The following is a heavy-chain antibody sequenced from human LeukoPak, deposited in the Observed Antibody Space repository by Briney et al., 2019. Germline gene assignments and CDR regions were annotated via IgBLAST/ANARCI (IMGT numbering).Heavy chain of an antibody. Sequence: GGSLRLSCAASGFTFSSYWMSWVRQAPGKGLEWVANIKQDGSEKYYVDSVKGRFTISRDNSKNTLYLQMNSLRAEDTAVYYCAKDRVGFDYWGQGTLVTVSS. CDR1: GFTFSSYW. D-gene: IGHD2-15*01. CDR2: IKQDGSEK. V-gene: IGHV3-7*03. J-gene: IGHJ4*02. CDR3: AKDRVGFDY.